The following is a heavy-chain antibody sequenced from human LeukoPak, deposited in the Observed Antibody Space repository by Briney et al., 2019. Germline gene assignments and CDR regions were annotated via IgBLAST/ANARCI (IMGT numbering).Heavy chain of an antibody. CDR3: ARDGRGVGATTSSFDY. J-gene: IGHJ4*02. V-gene: IGHV4-39*02. D-gene: IGHD1-26*01. Sequence: SETLSLTCTVSGGSISSSSYYWGWIRQPPGKGLEWIGSIYYSGSTYYNPSLKSRVTISVDTSKNQFSLKLSSVTAADTAVYYCARDGRGVGATTSSFDYWGQGTLVTVSS. CDR1: GGSISSSSYY. CDR2: IYYSGST.